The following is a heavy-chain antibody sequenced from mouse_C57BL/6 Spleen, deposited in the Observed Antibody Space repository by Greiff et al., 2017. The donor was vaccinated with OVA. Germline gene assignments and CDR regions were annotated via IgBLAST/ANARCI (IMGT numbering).Heavy chain of an antibody. CDR1: GYTFTSYW. CDR2: IDPSDSET. D-gene: IGHD2-2*01. Sequence: VQLQQPGAELVRPGSSVKLSCKASGYTFTSYWMHWVKQRPIQGLEWIGNIDPSDSETHYNQKFKDKATLTVDKSSSTAYMQLSSLTSEDSAVYYCARSGVYYGYDDAMDYWDQGTSVTVSS. J-gene: IGHJ4*01. V-gene: IGHV1-52*01. CDR3: ARSGVYYGYDDAMDY.